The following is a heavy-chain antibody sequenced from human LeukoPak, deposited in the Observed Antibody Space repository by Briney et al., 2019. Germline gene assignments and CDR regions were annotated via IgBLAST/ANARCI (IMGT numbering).Heavy chain of an antibody. Sequence: AGGSLRLSCAGSGFSFNTYRMNWIRQAPGKGLEWISHISSSGSTIYYADSVKGRFTISRDNAKNSLYLQMNSLRAEDTAVYYCVRELATWGQGTLVTVSS. J-gene: IGHJ4*02. CDR3: VRELAT. D-gene: IGHD6-6*01. CDR1: GFSFNTYR. CDR2: ISSSGSTI. V-gene: IGHV3-48*01.